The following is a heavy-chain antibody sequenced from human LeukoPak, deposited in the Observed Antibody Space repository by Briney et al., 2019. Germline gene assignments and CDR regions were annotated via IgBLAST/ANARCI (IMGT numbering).Heavy chain of an antibody. J-gene: IGHJ4*02. CDR3: ARNDILTGRFLDY. CDR1: GGTFSSYA. D-gene: IGHD3-9*01. Sequence: SVTVSCKASGGTFSSYAISWVRQAPGQGLEWMGGIIPIFGTANYAQKFQGRVTITADKSTSTAYMELSSLRSEDTAVYYCARNDILTGRFLDYWGQGTLVTVSS. CDR2: IIPIFGTA. V-gene: IGHV1-69*06.